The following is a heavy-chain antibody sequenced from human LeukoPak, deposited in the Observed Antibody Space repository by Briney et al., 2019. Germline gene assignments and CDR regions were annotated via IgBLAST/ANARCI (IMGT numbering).Heavy chain of an antibody. Sequence: GGSLRLSCEASEFSFSSYSLNWVRQAPGKGLEWVASISSSSSFIYYADSVKGRFTVSRDNAKNSLSLQMNSLRAEDTAVYYCAGDPSTSQYYYYYYYMDVWGKGTTVTVSS. CDR2: ISSSSSFI. V-gene: IGHV3-21*01. D-gene: IGHD2-2*01. CDR1: EFSFSSYS. J-gene: IGHJ6*03. CDR3: AGDPSTSQYYYYYYYMDV.